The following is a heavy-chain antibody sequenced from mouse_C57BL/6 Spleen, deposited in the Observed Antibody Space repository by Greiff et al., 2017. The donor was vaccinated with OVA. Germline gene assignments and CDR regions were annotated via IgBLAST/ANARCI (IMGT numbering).Heavy chain of an antibody. Sequence: EVKVVESGGGLVQPGGSLSLSCAASGFTFTDYYMSWVRQPPGKALEWLGFIRNKANGYTTEYSASVKGRFTISRDNSQSILYLQMNALRAEDSATYYCARSLRRGQFAYWGQGTLVTVSA. V-gene: IGHV7-3*01. D-gene: IGHD2-4*01. CDR3: ARSLRRGQFAY. CDR2: IRNKANGYTT. CDR1: GFTFTDYY. J-gene: IGHJ3*01.